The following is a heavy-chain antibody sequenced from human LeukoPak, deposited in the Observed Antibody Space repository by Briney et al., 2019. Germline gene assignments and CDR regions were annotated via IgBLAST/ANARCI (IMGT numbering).Heavy chain of an antibody. CDR3: GRRTYYDTLTGYTYWYFDL. D-gene: IGHD3-9*01. Sequence: SKTLSLTCTVSGGSISSYYWSWIRQPPGKRLEWIGYTSYSGSTDYNPSLKSRVTMSVDTSKNHFSLKLSSVTAADTAVYYCGRRTYYDTLTGYTYWYFDLWGRGTLVTVSS. CDR1: GGSISSYY. J-gene: IGHJ2*01. V-gene: IGHV4-59*01. CDR2: TSYSGST.